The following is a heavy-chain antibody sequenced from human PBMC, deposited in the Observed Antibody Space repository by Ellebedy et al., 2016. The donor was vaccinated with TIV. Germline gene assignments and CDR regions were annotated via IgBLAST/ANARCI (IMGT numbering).Heavy chain of an antibody. CDR1: GFTFGNYA. Sequence: GESLKISXAASGFTFGNYAMSWVRQAPGKGLEWVSGISGSGGTTYDADSVKGRFTISRDNSKNTLYLQMNSLRAEDMAVYYCAKGGIEQLEWGWFDPWGQGTLVTVSS. CDR2: ISGSGGTT. D-gene: IGHD3-3*01. V-gene: IGHV3-23*01. J-gene: IGHJ5*02. CDR3: AKGGIEQLEWGWFDP.